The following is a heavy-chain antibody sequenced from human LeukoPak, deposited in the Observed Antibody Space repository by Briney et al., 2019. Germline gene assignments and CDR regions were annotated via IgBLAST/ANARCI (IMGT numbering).Heavy chain of an antibody. J-gene: IGHJ4*02. Sequence: GXGLEXXGXINHSRSTNYHPSLNSRVTISVDTSKNHFSLKLSSVTAADTAVYYCARVRKLNYYDSSGSYYFDYWGQGTLVTVSS. V-gene: IGHV4-34*01. CDR2: INHSRST. CDR3: ARVRKLNYYDSSGSYYFDY. D-gene: IGHD3-22*01.